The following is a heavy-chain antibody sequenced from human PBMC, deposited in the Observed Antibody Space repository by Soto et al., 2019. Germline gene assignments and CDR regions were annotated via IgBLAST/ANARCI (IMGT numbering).Heavy chain of an antibody. Sequence: EVQLVETGGGLIQPGGSLRLSFAASGFTVSSNYMSWVRQAPGKGLEWVSVIYSGGSTYYADSVKGRFTISRDNSKNTLYLQMNSLRAEDTAVYYCARVSFTYYFDYWGQGTLVTVSS. V-gene: IGHV3-53*02. CDR2: IYSGGST. CDR1: GFTVSSNY. J-gene: IGHJ4*02. CDR3: ARVSFTYYFDY.